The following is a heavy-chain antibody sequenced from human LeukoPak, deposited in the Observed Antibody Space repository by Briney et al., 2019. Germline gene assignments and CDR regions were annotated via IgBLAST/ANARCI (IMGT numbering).Heavy chain of an antibody. CDR2: ISSNGGST. CDR1: GFTFSSYA. J-gene: IGHJ4*02. CDR3: VKHSGIVATILDY. V-gene: IGHV3-64D*06. D-gene: IGHD5-12*01. Sequence: GGSLRLSCSASGFTFSSYAMHWVRQARGKGLECVSAISSNGGSTYYADSVKGRFTISRDNSKNTLYLQMSSLRAEDTAVYYCVKHSGIVATILDYWGQGTLVTVSS.